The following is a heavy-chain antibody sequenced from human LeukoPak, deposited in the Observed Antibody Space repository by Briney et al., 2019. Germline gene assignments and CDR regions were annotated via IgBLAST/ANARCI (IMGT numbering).Heavy chain of an antibody. CDR1: GGSISSGGYS. Sequence: SGTLSLTCAVSGGSISSGGYSWSWIRQPPGKGLEWIGYIYHSGSTYYNPSLKSRVTISVDRSKNQFSLKLSSVTAADTAVCYCARGDLGGDYFDYWGQGTLVTVSS. J-gene: IGHJ4*02. D-gene: IGHD3-10*01. CDR2: IYHSGST. CDR3: ARGDLGGDYFDY. V-gene: IGHV4-30-2*01.